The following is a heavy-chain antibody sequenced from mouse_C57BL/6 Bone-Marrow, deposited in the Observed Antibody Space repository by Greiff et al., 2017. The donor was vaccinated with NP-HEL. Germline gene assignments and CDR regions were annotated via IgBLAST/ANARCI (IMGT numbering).Heavy chain of an antibody. CDR3: ASPYYYGSSYDAMDY. J-gene: IGHJ4*01. V-gene: IGHV1-59*01. D-gene: IGHD1-1*01. Sequence: VQLQQPGAELVRPGTSVKLSCKASGYTFTSYWMHWVKQRPGQGLEWIGEIDPSDSYTNYNQKFKGKATLTVDTSSSTAYMQLSSLTSEDSAVYYCASPYYYGSSYDAMDYWGQGTSVTVSS. CDR1: GYTFTSYW. CDR2: IDPSDSYT.